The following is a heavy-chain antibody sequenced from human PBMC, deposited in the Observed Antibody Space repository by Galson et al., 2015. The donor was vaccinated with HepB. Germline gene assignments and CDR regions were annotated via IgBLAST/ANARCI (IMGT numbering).Heavy chain of an antibody. CDR2: ISYDGSNK. CDR1: GFTFSSYA. J-gene: IGHJ2*01. D-gene: IGHD2-2*02. V-gene: IGHV3-30-3*01. Sequence: SLRLSCAASGFTFSSYAMHWVRQAPGKGLEWVAVISYDGSNKYYADSVKGRFTISRDNSKNTLYLQMNSLRAEDTAVYYCARDRRVVVVPAAIPAWYFDLWGRGTLVTVSS. CDR3: ARDRRVVVVPAAIPAWYFDL.